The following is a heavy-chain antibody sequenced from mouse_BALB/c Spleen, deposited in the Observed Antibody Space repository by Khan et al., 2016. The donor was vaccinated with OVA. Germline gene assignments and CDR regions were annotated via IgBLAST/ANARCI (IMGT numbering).Heavy chain of an antibody. J-gene: IGHJ1*01. CDR3: ARRYYYGQWYFDV. CDR2: ISYSGST. V-gene: IGHV3-2*02. Sequence: EVQLQESGPGLVKPSQSLSLTCTVTGYSITSDYAWNWIRQFPGNKLEWMAYISYSGSTRSNPSLNSRISITRDTSKNQFFLQLNSVTTEDTATYYCARRYYYGQWYFDVWGAGTMVTVSS. D-gene: IGHD1-1*01. CDR1: GYSITSDYA.